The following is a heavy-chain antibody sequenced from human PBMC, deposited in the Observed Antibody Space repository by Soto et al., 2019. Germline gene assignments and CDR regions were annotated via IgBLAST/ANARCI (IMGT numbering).Heavy chain of an antibody. V-gene: IGHV3-43*01. CDR1: GFTFDDYT. CDR2: ISWDGGST. CDR3: AKARARYEGVLDY. Sequence: EVQLVESGGVVVQPGGSLRLSCAASGFTFDDYTMHWVRQAPGKGLEWVSHISWDGGSTYYADSVKGRFTISRDNSKNSLYLQMNSLRTEDTALYYCAKARARYEGVLDYWGQGTLVTVSS. J-gene: IGHJ4*02. D-gene: IGHD3-16*01.